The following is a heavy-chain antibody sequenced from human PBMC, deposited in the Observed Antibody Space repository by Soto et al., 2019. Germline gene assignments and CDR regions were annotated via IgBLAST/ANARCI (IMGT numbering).Heavy chain of an antibody. CDR2: IWYDGSNK. CDR1: GFTFSSYG. D-gene: IGHD3-22*01. Sequence: QVQLVESGGGVVQPGRSLRLSCAASGFTFSSYGMHWVRQAAGKGLEWVAVIWYDGSNKYYADSVKGRFTISRDNSKNTLYLQMNSLRAEDTAMYYCARTPFGYYSLDYWGQGTLVTVSS. V-gene: IGHV3-33*01. CDR3: ARTPFGYYSLDY. J-gene: IGHJ4*02.